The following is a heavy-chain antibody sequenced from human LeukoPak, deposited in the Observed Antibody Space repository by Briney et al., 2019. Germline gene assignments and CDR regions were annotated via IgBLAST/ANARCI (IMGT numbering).Heavy chain of an antibody. CDR2: ISYDGRNK. CDR3: AKDRGYSHGFDY. D-gene: IGHD5-18*01. V-gene: IGHV3-30*18. Sequence: PGRSLRLSCAASGFTFSSYGMHWVRQAPGKGLEWVAAISYDGRNKEYVDSVKGRFTISRDSSKNTLYLQMNSLRAEDTAVYNCAKDRGYSHGFDYWGQGTLVTVSS. CDR1: GFTFSSYG. J-gene: IGHJ4*02.